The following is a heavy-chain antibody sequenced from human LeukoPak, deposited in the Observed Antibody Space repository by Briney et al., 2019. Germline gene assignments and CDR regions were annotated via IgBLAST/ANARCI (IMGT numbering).Heavy chain of an antibody. Sequence: ASVKVSCKASGYTFTSYYMHWVRQAPGQGLEWMGWINPNSGGTNYAQKFQGWVTMTRDTSISTAYMELSRLRSDDTAVYYCARGSYYYGSGSFPPDYWGQGTLVTVSS. CDR1: GYTFTSYY. CDR3: ARGSYYYGSGSFPPDY. V-gene: IGHV1-2*04. CDR2: INPNSGGT. D-gene: IGHD3-10*01. J-gene: IGHJ4*02.